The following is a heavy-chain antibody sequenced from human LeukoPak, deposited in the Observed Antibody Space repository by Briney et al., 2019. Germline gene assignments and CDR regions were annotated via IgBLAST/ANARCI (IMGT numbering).Heavy chain of an antibody. Sequence: PGGSLRLSCAASGFTFDDYAMSWVRQAPGKGLEWVSGINWNGGSTGYADSVKGRFTISRDNTKNSLYLQMNSLRAEDTALYYCAAGRGRGIAFFDYWGQGTLVTVSS. CDR3: AAGRGRGIAFFDY. CDR2: INWNGGST. D-gene: IGHD6-13*01. CDR1: GFTFDDYA. J-gene: IGHJ4*02. V-gene: IGHV3-20*04.